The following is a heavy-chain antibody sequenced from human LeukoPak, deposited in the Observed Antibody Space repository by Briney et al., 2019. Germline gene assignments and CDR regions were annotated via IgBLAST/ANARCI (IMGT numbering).Heavy chain of an antibody. D-gene: IGHD3-10*01. J-gene: IGHJ3*02. CDR2: ISGSGSVS. CDR3: ARDGGFGFLAAFDI. Sequence: PGGSLRLSCGASGFTFSSYSMNWVRRAPGKGLEWISYISGSGSVSYYEDSVKGRFTISRDNAKNSLYLQMNSLRDEDTALYFCARDGGFGFLAAFDIWGQGTMVTVSS. V-gene: IGHV3-48*02. CDR1: GFTFSSYS.